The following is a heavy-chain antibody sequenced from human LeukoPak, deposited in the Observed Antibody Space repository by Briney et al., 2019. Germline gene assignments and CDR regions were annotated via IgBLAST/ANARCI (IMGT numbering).Heavy chain of an antibody. V-gene: IGHV3-7*01. J-gene: IGHJ4*02. D-gene: IGHD2-2*01. CDR3: ARDIVVVRY. CDR1: GFTFSSYW. CDR2: IKQDGSEK. Sequence: GGSLRLSCAASGFTFSSYWMSGVRQAPGRGLEWVANIKQDGSEKYYVDSVKGRFTISTDNAKNSLYLQMNSLRAEDTAVYYCARDIVVVRYWGQGTLVTVSS.